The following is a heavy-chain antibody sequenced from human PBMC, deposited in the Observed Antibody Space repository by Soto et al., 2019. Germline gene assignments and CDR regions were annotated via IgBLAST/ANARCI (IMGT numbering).Heavy chain of an antibody. Sequence: EVQLVESGGGLVKPGGSLRLSCVASGFTFCSYSMNWVRQAPGKGLEWVSSISSGSSYIYYADSVKGRFTISRDNAKNSVYLQMNSLRVEDTAVYYCASHGSLDPWGQGTLVTVSS. CDR2: ISSGSSYI. CDR3: ASHGSLDP. V-gene: IGHV3-21*01. CDR1: GFTFCSYS. D-gene: IGHD2-15*01. J-gene: IGHJ5*02.